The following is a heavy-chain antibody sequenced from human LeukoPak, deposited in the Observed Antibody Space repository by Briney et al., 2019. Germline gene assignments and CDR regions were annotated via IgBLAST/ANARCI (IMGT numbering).Heavy chain of an antibody. D-gene: IGHD3-9*01. CDR2: ITVSGGGT. CDR1: GFTFSNYA. J-gene: IGHJ4*02. V-gene: IGHV3-23*01. Sequence: TGGSLRLSCAASGFTFSNYAFIWVRQAPGKGLEWVSTITVSGGGTYYADSVKGRFTISRDNSKNTLYLQMNSLRAEDTAVYYCARDRLHYDSLTGYPADWGQGTLVTVSS. CDR3: ARDRLHYDSLTGYPAD.